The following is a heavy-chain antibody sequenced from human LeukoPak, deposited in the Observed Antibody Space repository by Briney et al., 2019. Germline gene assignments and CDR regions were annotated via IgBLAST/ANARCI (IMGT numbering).Heavy chain of an antibody. D-gene: IGHD3-3*01. V-gene: IGHV3-23*01. CDR2: ISGSGGST. Sequence: GGSLRLSCAASGFTFSSYAMSWVRQAPGKGLEWVSAISGSGGSTYYADSVKGRFTISRDNSKNTLYLQMNSLRAEDTAVYYCAKDQDLEWLLWNAFDIWGQGTMVTVSS. J-gene: IGHJ3*02. CDR1: GFTFSSYA. CDR3: AKDQDLEWLLWNAFDI.